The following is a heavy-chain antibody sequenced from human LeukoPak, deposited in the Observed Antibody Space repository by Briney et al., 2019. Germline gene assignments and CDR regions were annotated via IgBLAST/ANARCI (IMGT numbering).Heavy chain of an antibody. CDR2: IRSKANSYAT. D-gene: IGHD3-22*01. V-gene: IGHV3-73*01. J-gene: IGHJ3*02. CDR3: TRRTIVDPKDDAFDI. Sequence: GGSLRLSCAASGFTFSGSAMHWVRQASGKGLEWVGRIRSKANSYATAYAASVRGRFTISRDDSKNTAYPQMNSLKTEDTAVYYCTRRTIVDPKDDAFDIWGQGTMVTVSS. CDR1: GFTFSGSA.